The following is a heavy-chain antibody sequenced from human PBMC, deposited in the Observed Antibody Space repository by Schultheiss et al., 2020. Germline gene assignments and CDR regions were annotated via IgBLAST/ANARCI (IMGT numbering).Heavy chain of an antibody. V-gene: IGHV3-15*01. CDR2: IKSKTDGGTT. Sequence: GGSLRLSCAASGFTFSNAWMSWVRQAPGKGLEWVGRIKSKTDGGTTDYATPVKGRFTISRDDSKNTLYLQMNSLKIEDTAVYYCATIRVVPAPGDYWGQGTLVTVSS. J-gene: IGHJ4*02. CDR1: GFTFSNAW. D-gene: IGHD2-2*01. CDR3: ATIRVVPAPGDY.